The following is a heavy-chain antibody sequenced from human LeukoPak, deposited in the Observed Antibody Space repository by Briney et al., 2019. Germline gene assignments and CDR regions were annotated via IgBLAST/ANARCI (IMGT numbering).Heavy chain of an antibody. V-gene: IGHV3-23*01. J-gene: IGHJ4*02. Sequence: GRSLRLSCAASGFTFSSYGMSWVRQAPGKGLEWVSAVSGSGGSTYYADSVKGRFTISRDNSKNTLYLLLNSLRVEDTALYYCAKAFGTNGYFQLPIDFWGQGTLVSVFS. CDR3: AKAFGTNGYFQLPIDF. CDR1: GFTFSSYG. D-gene: IGHD2-8*01. CDR2: VSGSGGST.